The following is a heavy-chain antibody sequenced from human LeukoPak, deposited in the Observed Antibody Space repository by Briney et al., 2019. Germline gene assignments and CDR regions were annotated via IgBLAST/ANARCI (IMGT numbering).Heavy chain of an antibody. V-gene: IGHV4-39*02. CDR2: IYYSRST. CDR3: ARESMLNYYDSSGYYYSFDY. J-gene: IGHJ4*02. D-gene: IGHD3-22*01. Sequence: SETLSLTCTVSGGSISSSSYYWGWIRQPPGKGLEWIGSIYYSRSTYYNPSLKSRVTISVDTSKNQFSLKLSSVTAADTAVYYCARESMLNYYDSSGYYYSFDYWGQGTLVTVSS. CDR1: GGSISSSSYY.